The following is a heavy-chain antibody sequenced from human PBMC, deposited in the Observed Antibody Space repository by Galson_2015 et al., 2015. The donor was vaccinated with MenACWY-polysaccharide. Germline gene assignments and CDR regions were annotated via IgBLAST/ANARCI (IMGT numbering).Heavy chain of an antibody. D-gene: IGHD3-10*01. CDR3: ARAPRGLWFGEA. Sequence: LSLTCTVSGASIGSGDGYYWSWIRKRPGKGLEWIGYIYYSGSTYYNPSLKSRVIISQDTSKNQFSLNLSSVTAADTAVYYCARAPRGLWFGEAWGQGTLVTVSS. CDR2: IYYSGST. J-gene: IGHJ5*02. V-gene: IGHV4-31*03. CDR1: GASIGSGDGYY.